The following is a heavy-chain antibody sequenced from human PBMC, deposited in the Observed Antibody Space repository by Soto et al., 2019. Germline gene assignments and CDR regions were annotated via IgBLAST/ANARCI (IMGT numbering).Heavy chain of an antibody. CDR3: ARAGGADC. J-gene: IGHJ4*01. D-gene: IGHD3-10*01. Sequence: GLSLRRSGAASGFTSGSHWLHWVRQAAGKALVWVSRINPGGSSTRYADSVKGRCTISRDNAKNTMYLQMNSLRAEDTAGYYCARAGGADCRRHGNVVTV. CDR1: GFTSGSHW. CDR2: INPGGSST. V-gene: IGHV3-74*01.